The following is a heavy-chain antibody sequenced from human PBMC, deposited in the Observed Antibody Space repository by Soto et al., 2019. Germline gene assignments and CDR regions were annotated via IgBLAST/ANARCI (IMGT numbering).Heavy chain of an antibody. CDR3: ATGTQNFDY. J-gene: IGHJ4*02. CDR1: GFTFTTRA. CDR2: ISGSGGTT. V-gene: IGHV3-23*01. D-gene: IGHD3-10*01. Sequence: EVQLLESGGGLVQPGGSLRLSCAASGFTFTTRAMSWVRQAPGKGLQWVSGISGSGGTTYYADSVKGRLTISRDNSKNMLYLQMNNLRDDDTAVYYCATGTQNFDYWGRGTRVTVSS.